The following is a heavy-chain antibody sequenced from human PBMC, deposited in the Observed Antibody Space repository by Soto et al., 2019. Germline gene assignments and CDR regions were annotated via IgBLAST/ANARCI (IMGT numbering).Heavy chain of an antibody. Sequence: SETLSLPCTVSGGSIRSYYWSWIRQPPGKGLEWIGYIYYSGSTNYNPSLKSRVTISVDTSNNQFSLKLSSVTAADTAVYYCARYSIGWHDAFDIWGQGTMVTVSS. V-gene: IGHV4-59*01. CDR2: IYYSGST. D-gene: IGHD6-19*01. J-gene: IGHJ3*02. CDR1: GGSIRSYY. CDR3: ARYSIGWHDAFDI.